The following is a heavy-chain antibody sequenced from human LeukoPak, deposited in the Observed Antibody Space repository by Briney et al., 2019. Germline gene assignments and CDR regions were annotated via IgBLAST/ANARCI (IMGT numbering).Heavy chain of an antibody. J-gene: IGHJ6*02. Sequence: PSETLSLTCTVSGGSISSYYWSWIRQPPGKGLEWIGYIYYSGSTNYNPSLKSRVTISVDTSKNQFSLKLSSVTAADTAVYYCAGHADIRGWFGELLFSYGMDVWGQGTTVTVSS. CDR3: AGHADIRGWFGELLFSYGMDV. CDR2: IYYSGST. D-gene: IGHD3-10*01. CDR1: GGSISSYY. V-gene: IGHV4-59*08.